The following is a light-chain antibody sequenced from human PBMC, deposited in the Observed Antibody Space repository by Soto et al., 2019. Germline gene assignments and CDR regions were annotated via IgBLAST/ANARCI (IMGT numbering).Light chain of an antibody. CDR2: EGN. V-gene: IGLV2-23*03. J-gene: IGLJ3*02. CDR3: SSYVDNAAFVL. Sequence: QSALTQPASISGSPGQSITISCTGTGSAVGTYNLVSWYQQHPGKAPNLIIYEGNKRPSGVSRRFSGSKSANTASLTISGLQADDKADYYCSSYVDNAAFVLFGGGTTLFVL. CDR1: GSAVGTYNL.